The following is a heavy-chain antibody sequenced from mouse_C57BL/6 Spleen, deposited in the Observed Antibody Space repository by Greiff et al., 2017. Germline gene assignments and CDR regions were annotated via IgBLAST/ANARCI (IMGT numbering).Heavy chain of an antibody. CDR3: ARSIQRKEAMDY. Sequence: QLKQSGPELVKPGASVKISCKASGYPFTDYYMNWVKQRNGQGLEWIGVINPNYGTTSYNQKFKGKATLTVDQSSSTAYMQLNSLTSEDSAVYYCARSIQRKEAMDYWGQGTSVTVSS. V-gene: IGHV1-39*01. D-gene: IGHD6-1*01. J-gene: IGHJ4*01. CDR1: GYPFTDYY. CDR2: INPNYGTT.